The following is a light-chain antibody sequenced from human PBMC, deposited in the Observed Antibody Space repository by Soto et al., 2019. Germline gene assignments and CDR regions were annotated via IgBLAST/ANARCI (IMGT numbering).Light chain of an antibody. J-gene: IGKJ3*01. CDR3: QQYGSSPIT. Sequence: EIVLTQSPGTLSLSPGEGATLSCRASQSVSNSYLAWYQQKPGQAPRLLIYDASRRATGIPDRFSGSGSGTDFTLTISRLEPEDFAVYYCQQYGSSPITFGPGTKVDI. CDR1: QSVSNSY. CDR2: DAS. V-gene: IGKV3-20*01.